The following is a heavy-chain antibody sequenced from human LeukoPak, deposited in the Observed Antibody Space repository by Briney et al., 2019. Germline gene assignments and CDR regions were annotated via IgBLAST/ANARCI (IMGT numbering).Heavy chain of an antibody. CDR1: GGSISSYY. Sequence: PSETLSLTCTVSGGSISSYYWSWIRQSPGKGLEWIGYIYYSGSTNYNPSLKSRVTISVDTSKNQFSLKLSSVTAADTAVYYCARHPYCSSTSCYFDYWGQGTLVTVSS. CDR3: ARHPYCSSTSCYFDY. V-gene: IGHV4-59*08. J-gene: IGHJ4*02. D-gene: IGHD2-2*01. CDR2: IYYSGST.